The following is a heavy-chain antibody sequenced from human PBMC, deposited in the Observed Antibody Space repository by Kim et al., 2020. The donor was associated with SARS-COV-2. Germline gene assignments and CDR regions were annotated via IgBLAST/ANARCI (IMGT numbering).Heavy chain of an antibody. J-gene: IGHJ4*02. Sequence: GGSLRLSCAASGFTFSSYAMSWVRQAPGKGLEWVSAISGSGGSTYYADSVKGRFTISRDNSKNTLYLQMNSLRAEDTAVYYCAKDGTMVRGVIIATYFDYWGQGTLVTVSS. CDR1: GFTFSSYA. CDR3: AKDGTMVRGVIIATYFDY. V-gene: IGHV3-23*01. D-gene: IGHD3-10*01. CDR2: ISGSGGST.